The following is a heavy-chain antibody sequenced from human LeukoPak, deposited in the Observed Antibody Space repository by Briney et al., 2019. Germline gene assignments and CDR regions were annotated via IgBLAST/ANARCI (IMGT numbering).Heavy chain of an antibody. CDR2: IYYSGST. CDR3: ARDVGGDGYNFYY. CDR1: GGSINSSSYY. Sequence: SETLSLTCTVSGGSINSSSYYWGWIRQPPGKGLEWIGSIYYSGSTYYNPSLKSRVTISVDSSKNQFSLQLSSVTAADTAVYYCARDVGGDGYNFYYWGQGTLVTVSS. J-gene: IGHJ4*02. V-gene: IGHV4-39*07. D-gene: IGHD5-24*01.